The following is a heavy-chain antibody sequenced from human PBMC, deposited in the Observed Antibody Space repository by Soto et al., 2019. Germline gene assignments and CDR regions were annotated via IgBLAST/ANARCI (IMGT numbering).Heavy chain of an antibody. CDR1: GFTFSSYW. V-gene: IGHV3-74*01. CDR2: INSDGSST. J-gene: IGHJ4*02. CDR3: ARGPGTYSSSWPIDY. D-gene: IGHD6-13*01. Sequence: PVGSLRLSCAASGFTFSSYWMHWVRQAPGKGLVWVSRINSDGSSTSYADSVKGRFTISRDNAKNTLYLQMNSLRAEDTAVYYCARGPGTYSSSWPIDYWGQGTLVTVSS.